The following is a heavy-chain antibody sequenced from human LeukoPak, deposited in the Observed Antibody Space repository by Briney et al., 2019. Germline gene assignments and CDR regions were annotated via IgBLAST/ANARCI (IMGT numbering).Heavy chain of an antibody. CDR2: INPSGGST. V-gene: IGHV1-46*01. Sequence: GASVKVSCKASGYTFTSYYMHWVRQAPGQGLEWMGVINPSGGSTSYAQKFQGRVTITADESTSTAYMELSSLRSEDTAVYYCARHGVTWGQGTLVTVSS. CDR3: ARHGVT. D-gene: IGHD4-17*01. J-gene: IGHJ5*02. CDR1: GYTFTSYY.